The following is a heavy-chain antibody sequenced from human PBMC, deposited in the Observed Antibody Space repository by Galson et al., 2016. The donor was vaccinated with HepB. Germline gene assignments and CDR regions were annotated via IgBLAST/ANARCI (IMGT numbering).Heavy chain of an antibody. CDR2: ILYDASDK. Sequence: SLRLSCAASGFTFSWFGMHWVRQAPGKGLEWVAAISYDGVAVILYDASDKYYADSVKGRFTISRDKSQNTLCLQMNSLRADDTAVYYCACKYSTGWYAGAFDPWGQGTLVTVSS. J-gene: IGHJ5*02. CDR3: ACKYSTGWYAGAFDP. V-gene: IGHV3-30*03. D-gene: IGHD6-19*01. CDR1: GFTFSWFG.